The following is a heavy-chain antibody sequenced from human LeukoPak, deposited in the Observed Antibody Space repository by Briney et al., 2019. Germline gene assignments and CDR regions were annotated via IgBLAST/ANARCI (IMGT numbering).Heavy chain of an antibody. V-gene: IGHV5-51*01. Sequence: AGGSLQISCQGSGYPFTSYWIGWVRQLPGKGLEWMGIIYPGDSDTRYSPSFQGQVTISADKSISTAYLQWSSLKASDTAMYYCARLGTAAGPLTPLYYYYGMDVWGQGTTVTVSS. CDR2: IYPGDSDT. J-gene: IGHJ6*02. CDR1: GYPFTSYW. D-gene: IGHD6-13*01. CDR3: ARLGTAAGPLTPLYYYYGMDV.